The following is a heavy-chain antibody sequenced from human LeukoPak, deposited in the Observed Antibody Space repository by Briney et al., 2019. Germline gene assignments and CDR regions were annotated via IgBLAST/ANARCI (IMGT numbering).Heavy chain of an antibody. D-gene: IGHD5-12*01. V-gene: IGHV3-53*01. CDR1: GFTVSSHY. J-gene: IGHJ4*02. CDR2: IYTDGST. Sequence: GGSLRLSCAASGFTVSSHYMSWFRQAPGMGLEWVSAIYTDGSTYYTDSVKGRFTFSRDNFKNTLFLQMNTLRAEDTAVYYCARESGYAVGDYWGQGTLDTVSS. CDR3: ARESGYAVGDY.